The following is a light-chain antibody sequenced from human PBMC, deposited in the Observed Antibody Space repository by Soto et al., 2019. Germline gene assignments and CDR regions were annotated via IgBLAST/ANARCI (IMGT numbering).Light chain of an antibody. CDR3: MPALQTPRT. J-gene: IGKJ1*01. Sequence: DIVMTQSPLSLPVTPGEPASISCRSSQSLLHSNGYNYLDWYLQKPGQSPQLLIYLGSNRASGVPDLFSGSGSGTDFTLKISRVEAEDVAVSYCMPALQTPRTFGQGTKVEIK. CDR1: QSLLHSNGYNY. V-gene: IGKV2-28*01. CDR2: LGS.